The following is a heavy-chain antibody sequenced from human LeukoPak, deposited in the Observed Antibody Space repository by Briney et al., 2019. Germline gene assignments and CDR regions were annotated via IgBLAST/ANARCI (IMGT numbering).Heavy chain of an antibody. V-gene: IGHV3-30-3*01. D-gene: IGHD3-3*01. CDR2: ISYDGSNK. J-gene: IGHJ4*02. CDR1: GFSFSSYA. CDR3: ARKITLFGVASHFDY. Sequence: GGCLRLSCAASGFSFSSYAIHWVRQAPGKGLEWVADISYDGSNKYYADSVKGRFTISRDNSKNTLYLQMNSLRPEDTAVYYCARKITLFGVASHFDYWGQGTLVSVSS.